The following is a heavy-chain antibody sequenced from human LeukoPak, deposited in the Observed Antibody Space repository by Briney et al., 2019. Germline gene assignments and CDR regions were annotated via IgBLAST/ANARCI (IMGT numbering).Heavy chain of an antibody. V-gene: IGHV3-30-3*01. D-gene: IGHD6-6*01. J-gene: IGHJ3*02. Sequence: GGSLRLSCAASGFTFSSYAMHWVRQAPGKGLGWVAVISYDGSNKYYADSVKGRFTISRDNSKNTLYLQMNSLRAEDTAVYYCARDTELAAGAAFDIWGQGTMVTVSS. CDR3: ARDTELAAGAAFDI. CDR2: ISYDGSNK. CDR1: GFTFSSYA.